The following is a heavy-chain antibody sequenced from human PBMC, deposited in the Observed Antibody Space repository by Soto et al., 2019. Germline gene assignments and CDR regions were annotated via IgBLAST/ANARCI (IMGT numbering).Heavy chain of an antibody. J-gene: IGHJ5*02. CDR1: GFTFSSYA. D-gene: IGHD3-10*01. CDR2: ISGSGGST. V-gene: IGHV3-23*01. Sequence: PGGSLRLSCAASGFTFSSYAMSWVRQAPGKGLEWVSAISGSGGSTYYADSVKGRFTISRDNSKNTLYLQMNSLRAEDTAVYYCAKFPGITMVRGPNAWGQGTLVTVSS. CDR3: AKFPGITMVRGPNA.